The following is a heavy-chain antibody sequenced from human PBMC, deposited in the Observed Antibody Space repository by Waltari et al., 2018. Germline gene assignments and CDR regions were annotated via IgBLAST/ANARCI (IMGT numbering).Heavy chain of an antibody. CDR3: ARDYFVSGGYLDF. D-gene: IGHD3-10*01. CDR1: GYTFTSYA. CDR2: INAANGNT. V-gene: IGHV1-3*01. Sequence: QVQLVQSGAEVKKPGASVKVSCKASGYTFTSYAMHWVRQAPGQSLECLGWINAANGNTKYSQNFQGRLTLSIDTSARTVYMELSSLRSEDTAVYYCARDYFVSGGYLDFWGQGTLVTVSS. J-gene: IGHJ4*02.